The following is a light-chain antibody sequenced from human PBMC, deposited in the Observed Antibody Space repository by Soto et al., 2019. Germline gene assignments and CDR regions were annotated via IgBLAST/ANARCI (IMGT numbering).Light chain of an antibody. V-gene: IGKV3-20*01. CDR3: QQYDGAPLT. Sequence: EIVLTQSPDTLSLSPGERATLFCRASQTLSINSLAWYQLKPGQAPRLLIYAASTRHTGIPDRFNGSGSGTDFALTINRLEPEDFAVYFCQQYDGAPLTFGPGTKVDVK. J-gene: IGKJ3*01. CDR1: QTLSINS. CDR2: AAS.